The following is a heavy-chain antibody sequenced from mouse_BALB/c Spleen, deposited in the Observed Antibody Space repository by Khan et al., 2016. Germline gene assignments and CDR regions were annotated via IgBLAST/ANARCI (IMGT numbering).Heavy chain of an antibody. D-gene: IGHD1-1*01. CDR3: ARRNYVTSAWFAY. J-gene: IGHJ3*01. Sequence: QIQLVQSGPELKKPGETVKISCKASGYTFTDYSMHWVKQAPGKGLKWVGWINTETGEPTYADDFTGRFAFSLETSASTAYLQINNLKNEDTATYCCARRNYVTSAWFAYWGQGTLVTVSA. V-gene: IGHV9-2-1*01. CDR1: GYTFTDYS. CDR2: INTETGEP.